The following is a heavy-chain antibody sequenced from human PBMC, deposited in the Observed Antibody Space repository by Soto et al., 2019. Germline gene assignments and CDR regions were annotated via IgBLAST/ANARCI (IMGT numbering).Heavy chain of an antibody. V-gene: IGHV3-74*01. Sequence: EVQLVESGGGLVQPGGSLRLSCAASGFTFSSYWMHWVRQAPGKGLVWVSRINSDGSSTSYADSVKGRFTISRDNAKNTLYLQMNSRSAEDRAVYYCAREWELLYYYYGTDVWGQGTTVTVSS. D-gene: IGHD1-26*01. J-gene: IGHJ6*02. CDR2: INSDGSST. CDR1: GFTFSSYW. CDR3: AREWELLYYYYGTDV.